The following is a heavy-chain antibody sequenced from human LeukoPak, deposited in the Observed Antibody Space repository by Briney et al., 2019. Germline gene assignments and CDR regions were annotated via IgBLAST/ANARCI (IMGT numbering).Heavy chain of an antibody. CDR1: GFTVSSNY. V-gene: IGHV3-53*01. J-gene: IGHJ4*02. CDR2: IYSGGTT. Sequence: GGSLRLSCAASGFTVSSNYMSWVRQAPGKGLEWVSLIYSGGTTYYADSVKGRFTISRDNSKNTLFLQMNSLRAEDTAVYYCARDWNYDSSQDYWGQGTLATVSS. CDR3: ARDWNYDSSQDY. D-gene: IGHD3-22*01.